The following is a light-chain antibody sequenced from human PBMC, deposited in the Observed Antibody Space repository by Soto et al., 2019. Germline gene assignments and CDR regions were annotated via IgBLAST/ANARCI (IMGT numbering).Light chain of an antibody. Sequence: SVLTQPASVSGSPGESITISCTGTSSDVGTYNLVTWYQQHPGRVPKLILYEGNKRPSGVSSRFSASKSGNTASLTISGIQAEDEADYFCCPYAPIRTLLFGGGTKVTV. CDR1: SSDVGTYNL. CDR3: CPYAPIRTLL. J-gene: IGLJ2*01. V-gene: IGLV2-23*01. CDR2: EGN.